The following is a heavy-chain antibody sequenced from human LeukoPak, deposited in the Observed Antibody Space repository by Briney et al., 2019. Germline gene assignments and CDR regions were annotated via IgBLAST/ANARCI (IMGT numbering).Heavy chain of an antibody. V-gene: IGHV3-23*01. D-gene: IGHD1-26*01. CDR3: ARDPYSGSYYRYYYYYGMDV. Sequence: GGSLRLSCAASGFTFSSYAMSWVRQAPGKGLEWVSAISGSGGSTYYADSVKGRFTISRDNAKNSLYLQMNSLRAEDTAVYYCARDPYSGSYYRYYYYYGMDVWGQGTTVTVSS. CDR1: GFTFSSYA. CDR2: ISGSGGST. J-gene: IGHJ6*02.